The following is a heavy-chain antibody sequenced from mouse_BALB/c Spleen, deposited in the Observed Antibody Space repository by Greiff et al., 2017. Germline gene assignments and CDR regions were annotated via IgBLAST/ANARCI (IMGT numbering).Heavy chain of an antibody. J-gene: IGHJ2*01. D-gene: IGHD1-1*01. Sequence: EVKLMESGGDLVKPGGSLKLSCAASGFTFSSYGMSWVRQTPDKRLEWVATISSGGSYTYYPDSVKGRFTISRDNAKNTLYLQMSSLKSEDTAMYYCARHYYYGSSYGYFDYWGQGTTLTVSS. V-gene: IGHV5-6*01. CDR1: GFTFSSYG. CDR2: ISSGGSYT. CDR3: ARHYYYGSSYGYFDY.